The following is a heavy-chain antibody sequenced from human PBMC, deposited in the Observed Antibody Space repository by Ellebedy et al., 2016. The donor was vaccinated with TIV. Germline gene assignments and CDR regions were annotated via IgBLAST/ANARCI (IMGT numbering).Heavy chain of an antibody. V-gene: IGHV3-11*01. CDR1: GFTFSDYY. CDR3: AKDQQWFGEWTDWFDP. Sequence: GGSLRLSCAASGFTFSDYYMSWIRQAPGKGLAWVSYIGSSGSNRYYPDSVKGRFTISRDNAKNSLYLQMNSLRAEDTAGYYCAKDQQWFGEWTDWFDPWGQGTLVIVSS. D-gene: IGHD3-10*01. CDR2: IGSSGSNR. J-gene: IGHJ5*02.